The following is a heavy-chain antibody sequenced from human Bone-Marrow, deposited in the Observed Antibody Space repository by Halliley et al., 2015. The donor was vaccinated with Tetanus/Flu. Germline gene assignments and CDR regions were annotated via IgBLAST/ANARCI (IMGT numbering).Heavy chain of an antibody. V-gene: IGHV3-15*01. J-gene: IGHJ3*01. CDR3: FCSGTHHDDAFDL. D-gene: IGHD3-10*02. CDR2: IKSKDEGGTT. CDR1: GFTFKSAW. Sequence: SLRLSCAASGFTFKSAWMTWVRQAPGKGLEWVGRIKSKDEGGTTQYAAPVKGRFTISRDDSKNMVYLLMNSLKTEDTAVYYCFCSGTHHDDAFDLWGQGTTVTGSS.